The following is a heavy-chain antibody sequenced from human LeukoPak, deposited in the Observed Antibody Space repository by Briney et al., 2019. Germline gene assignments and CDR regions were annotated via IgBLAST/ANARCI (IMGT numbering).Heavy chain of an antibody. Sequence: GESLKISCKGSGYSFTSYWIGWVRQMPGKGLEWMGIIYPGDSDTRYSPSFQGQVTISADKSISTAYLQWSSLKASDTAMYYCASNRLYYDFWSGYWAFDIWGQGTMVTVSS. CDR3: ASNRLYYDFWSGYWAFDI. V-gene: IGHV5-51*01. D-gene: IGHD3-3*01. CDR1: GYSFTSYW. CDR2: IYPGDSDT. J-gene: IGHJ3*02.